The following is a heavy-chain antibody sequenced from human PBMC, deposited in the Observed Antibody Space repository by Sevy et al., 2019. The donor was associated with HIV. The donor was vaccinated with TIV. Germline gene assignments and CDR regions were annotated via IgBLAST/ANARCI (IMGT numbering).Heavy chain of an antibody. J-gene: IGHJ4*02. CDR2: MNPDSGNT. D-gene: IGHD1-26*01. Sequence: ASVKVSCKASGYIFTSYDINWVRQAIGQGLEWMGWMNPDSGNTGYAQKFQGRVTMTWNTSISTAYMELNSLRSEDTAVYYCAREYSGTYYYFDYWGQGTLVTVSS. CDR1: GYIFTSYD. V-gene: IGHV1-8*01. CDR3: AREYSGTYYYFDY.